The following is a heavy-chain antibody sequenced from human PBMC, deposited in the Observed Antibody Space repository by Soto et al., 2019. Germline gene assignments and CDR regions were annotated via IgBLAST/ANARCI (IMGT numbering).Heavy chain of an antibody. CDR2: ASGSGSGT. Sequence: GGSLRLSCAASGFTFSDFAMAWVRQAPGKGLEWVSSASGSGSGTYYADSVKGRFTISRDNSKNTLFLHMTNLRAGDTALYFCAKGRPGVAAAPDHWGQGTLVTVS. CDR1: GFTFSDFA. J-gene: IGHJ4*02. V-gene: IGHV3-23*01. CDR3: AKGRPGVAAAPDH. D-gene: IGHD2-21*01.